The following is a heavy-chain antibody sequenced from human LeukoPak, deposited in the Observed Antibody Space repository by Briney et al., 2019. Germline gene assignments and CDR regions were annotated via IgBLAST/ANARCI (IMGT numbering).Heavy chain of an antibody. CDR3: ARIGGIRSI. V-gene: IGHV4-34*01. CDR1: GESFSSYY. D-gene: IGHD4-23*01. Sequence: SEIMSLTCAVYGESFSSYYWSWIRQPPGKGLEWIGEINHSGSTNYNPSLKSRVTISVDTSKNQFSLKLSSVTAADTAVYYCARIGGIRSIWGQGTLVSVSS. J-gene: IGHJ4*02. CDR2: INHSGST.